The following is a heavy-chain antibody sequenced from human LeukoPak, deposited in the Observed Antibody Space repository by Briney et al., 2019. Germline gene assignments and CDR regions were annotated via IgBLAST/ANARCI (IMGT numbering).Heavy chain of an antibody. CDR1: GGTFSSYA. D-gene: IGHD2-15*01. J-gene: IGHJ4*02. Sequence: SVKVSCKASGGTFSSYAISWVRQAPGQGLEWMGGIIPIFGTANYAQKFQGRVTITADESTSTAYMELSSPRSEDTAVYYCARDQGCSGGSCYSPLDYWGQGTLVTVSS. CDR2: IIPIFGTA. CDR3: ARDQGCSGGSCYSPLDY. V-gene: IGHV1-69*13.